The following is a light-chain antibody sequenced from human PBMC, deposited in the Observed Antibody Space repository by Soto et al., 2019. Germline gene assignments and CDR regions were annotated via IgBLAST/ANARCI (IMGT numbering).Light chain of an antibody. V-gene: IGKV3-11*01. Sequence: EIVLTQSPATLSLSPGETDTLSCLASQSVRNYLAWYQQKPGQAPRLLIYDASNRATGIPARFSGTGSETDFTLTISSLEPEDFAIYYCQQRSKMPLTFGPGTKVDIK. CDR3: QQRSKMPLT. J-gene: IGKJ1*01. CDR2: DAS. CDR1: QSVRNY.